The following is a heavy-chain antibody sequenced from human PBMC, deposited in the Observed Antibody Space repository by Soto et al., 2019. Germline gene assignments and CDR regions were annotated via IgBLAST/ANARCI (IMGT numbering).Heavy chain of an antibody. CDR2: ISGSGGST. V-gene: IGHV3-23*01. Sequence: QPGGSLRLSCAASGFTFSSYAMSWVRQAPGKGLEWVSAISGSGGSTYYADSVKGRFTISRDNSKNTLYLQMNSLRAEDTAVYYCAKDGWVVRGLRLNMDVWGKGTTVTVSS. CDR1: GFTFSSYA. J-gene: IGHJ6*03. CDR3: AKDGWVVRGLRLNMDV. D-gene: IGHD3-10*01.